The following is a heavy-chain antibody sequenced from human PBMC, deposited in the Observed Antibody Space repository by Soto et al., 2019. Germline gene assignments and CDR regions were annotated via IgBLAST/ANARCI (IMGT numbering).Heavy chain of an antibody. CDR1: GFTFSTYA. J-gene: IGHJ4*02. Sequence: EVQLLESGGGLVQPGGSLRLSCAASGFTFSTYAMSWVRQAPGKGLEWVSSIGASGGSTYYADSMKGRFTISRDNSKNTLYLQMNSLRAEDTAVYYCAKLPSAAAADYWGQGTLVTVSS. D-gene: IGHD6-13*01. CDR3: AKLPSAAAADY. CDR2: IGASGGST. V-gene: IGHV3-23*01.